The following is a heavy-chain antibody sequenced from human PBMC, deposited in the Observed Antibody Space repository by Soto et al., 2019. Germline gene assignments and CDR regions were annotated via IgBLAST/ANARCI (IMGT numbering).Heavy chain of an antibody. Sequence: EVQLVESGGGLVQPGRSLRLSCAASGFTFDDYAMHWVRQAPGKGLEWVSGISWNSGRIGYADSVKGRFTISRDNAKKSLYLQMNSLRAEDTALYYCAKDALAVAGNAGYYSGMDVWGQGTTVTVSS. CDR1: GFTFDDYA. CDR3: AKDALAVAGNAGYYSGMDV. V-gene: IGHV3-9*01. CDR2: ISWNSGRI. J-gene: IGHJ6*02. D-gene: IGHD6-19*01.